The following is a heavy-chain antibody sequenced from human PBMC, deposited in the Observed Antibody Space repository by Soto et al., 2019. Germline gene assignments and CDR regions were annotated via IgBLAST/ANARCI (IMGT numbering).Heavy chain of an antibody. V-gene: IGHV4-30-4*01. D-gene: IGHD2-15*01. CDR1: GGSISSGDYY. J-gene: IGHJ4*02. CDR2: IHYSGST. Sequence: SETLSLTCTVSGGSISSGDYYWSWIRQPPGKGLEWIGYIHYSGSTYYSASLKSRVTISVDTSKNQFSLKLSSVTAADTAVYYCARAAPRYCSGGSCYSGREYWGQGTPVTVS. CDR3: ARAAPRYCSGGSCYSGREY.